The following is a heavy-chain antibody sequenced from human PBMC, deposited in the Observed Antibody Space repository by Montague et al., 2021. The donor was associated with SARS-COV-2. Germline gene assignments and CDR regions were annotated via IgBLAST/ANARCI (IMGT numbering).Heavy chain of an antibody. Sequence: CAISGDSVPNNRAAWNWVRQSPSRGLEWLGRTYYTSKWYNDYEXFMKSRITINPDTSKNQVSLRLNSVTPEDTAIYFCAREVDNYFGYWGQGTLVTVSS. CDR1: GDSVPNNRAA. CDR2: TYYTSKWYN. V-gene: IGHV6-1*01. D-gene: IGHD3-9*01. CDR3: AREVDNYFGY. J-gene: IGHJ4*02.